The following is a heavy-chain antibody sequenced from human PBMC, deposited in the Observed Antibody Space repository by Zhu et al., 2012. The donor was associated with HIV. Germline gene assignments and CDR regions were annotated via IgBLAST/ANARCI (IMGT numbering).Heavy chain of an antibody. Sequence: QVQLQQWGAGLLKPSETLSLTCAVYGGSFSGYYWGWIRQPPGKGLEWIGEINRSGDTNYNPSLESRVTISVDTSKNQFSLKLNSVTAADTAVYYCARGYGSGSYYHYWGQGTLVHRVL. V-gene: IGHV4-34*01. CDR1: GGSFSGYY. CDR2: INRSGDT. D-gene: IGHD3-10*01. J-gene: IGHJ4*02. CDR3: ARGYGSGSYYHY.